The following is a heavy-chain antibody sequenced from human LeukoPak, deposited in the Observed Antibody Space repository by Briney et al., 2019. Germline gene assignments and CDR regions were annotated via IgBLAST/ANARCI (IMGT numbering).Heavy chain of an antibody. V-gene: IGHV4-59*01. CDR1: GGSISSYY. J-gene: IGHJ4*02. D-gene: IGHD3-16*02. CDR3: ARYIWGSYPTFEDY. CDR2: TSYSGST. Sequence: SGPTLVNPSETLSLTCTVSGGSISSYYWSWIRQPPGEGLEWIGYTSYSGSTNYNPSLKSRVTISVDTSKNQLSLKLNSVTAADTAVYYCARYIWGSYPTFEDYWGQGSLVTVSS.